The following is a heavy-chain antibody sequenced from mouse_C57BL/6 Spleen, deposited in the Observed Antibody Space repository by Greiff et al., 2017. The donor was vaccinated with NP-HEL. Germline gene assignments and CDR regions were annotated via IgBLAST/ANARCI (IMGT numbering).Heavy chain of an antibody. D-gene: IGHD1-1*01. CDR1: GFTFSDYG. CDR3: ARDFITTVVATDYAMDY. CDR2: ISSGSSTI. V-gene: IGHV5-17*01. Sequence: EVQVVESGGGLVKPGGSLKLSCAASGFTFSDYGMHWVRQAPEKGLEWVAYISSGSSTIYYADTVKGRFTISRDNAKNTLFLQMTSLRSEDTAMYYCARDFITTVVATDYAMDYWGQGTSVTVSS. J-gene: IGHJ4*01.